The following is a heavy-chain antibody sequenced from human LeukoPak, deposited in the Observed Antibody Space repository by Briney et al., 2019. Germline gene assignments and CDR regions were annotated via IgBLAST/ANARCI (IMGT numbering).Heavy chain of an antibody. J-gene: IGHJ4*02. D-gene: IGHD2-2*01. CDR1: GFTFSSYA. V-gene: IGHV3-30-3*01. Sequence: GSLRLSCAASGFTFSSYAMHWVRQAPGKGPEWVAVISYDGSNKYYADSVKGRFTISRDNSKNTLYLQMNSLRAEDTAVYYCARDIVVVPAASLGIDYWGQGTLVTVSS. CDR2: ISYDGSNK. CDR3: ARDIVVVPAASLGIDY.